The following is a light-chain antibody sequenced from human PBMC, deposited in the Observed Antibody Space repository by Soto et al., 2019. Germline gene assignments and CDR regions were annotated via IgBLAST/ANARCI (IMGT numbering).Light chain of an antibody. CDR3: SSYTSSSTLVV. V-gene: IGLV2-14*01. CDR1: SSDVGGYKY. Sequence: QSALTQPASVSGSPGQSITISCTGTSSDVGGYKYVSWYQQHPGKAPKLIIYDVSNRPSGVSNHFSGSKSGNTASLTISGLQAEDEADYYCSSYTSSSTLVVFGGGTKLTVL. CDR2: DVS. J-gene: IGLJ2*01.